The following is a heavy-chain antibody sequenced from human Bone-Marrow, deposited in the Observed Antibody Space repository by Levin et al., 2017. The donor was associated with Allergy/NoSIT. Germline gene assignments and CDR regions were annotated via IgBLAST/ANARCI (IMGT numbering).Heavy chain of an antibody. CDR1: GLTFSNYA. Sequence: GGSLRLSCAASGLTFSNYAMNWVRQAPGKGPEWVSSISEGGDVTHYADSVKGRFIISRDNSKNTLYLQMNSLRADDTAVYHRAKQWVDHDWGQGTLVTVS. CDR3: AKQWVDHD. J-gene: IGHJ4*02. CDR2: ISEGGDVT. V-gene: IGHV3-23*01. D-gene: IGHD6-19*01.